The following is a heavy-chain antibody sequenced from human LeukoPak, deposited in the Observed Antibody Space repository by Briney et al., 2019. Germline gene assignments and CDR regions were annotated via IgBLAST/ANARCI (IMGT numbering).Heavy chain of an antibody. D-gene: IGHD6-13*01. CDR1: GGSFSGYY. CDR3: ARSIAAAGPGGSNY. Sequence: PSETLSLTCAVYGGSFSGYYWSWIRQPPGKGLEWIGEINHSGSTNYNPSLKSRVTISVDTSKNQFSLKLSSVTAADTAVYYCARSIAAAGPGGSNYWGQGTLVTVSS. J-gene: IGHJ4*02. CDR2: INHSGST. V-gene: IGHV4-34*01.